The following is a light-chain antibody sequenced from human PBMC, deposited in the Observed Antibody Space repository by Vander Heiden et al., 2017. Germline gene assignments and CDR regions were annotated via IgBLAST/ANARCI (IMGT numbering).Light chain of an antibody. CDR2: GAS. J-gene: IGKJ4*01. V-gene: IGKV3-15*01. CDR1: QSIGIK. Sequence: EIVMTQSPATLSVSPGERATLSCRASQSIGIKIAWYQQRPGQGPRLLIYGASTGATGMPARFSGSGSGTEFTLTISSLQSEDFAVYYCQQYSNWPLTFGGGTKVEI. CDR3: QQYSNWPLT.